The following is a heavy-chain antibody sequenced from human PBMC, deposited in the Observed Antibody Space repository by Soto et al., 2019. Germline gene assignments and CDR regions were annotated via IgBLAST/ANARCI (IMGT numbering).Heavy chain of an antibody. J-gene: IGHJ4*02. V-gene: IGHV3-20*04. CDR3: ARAPGFYGDFFDY. CDR1: KFPFDDYG. Sequence: GGSMRLSCEAFKFPFDDYGMSWVRQDPGKGLEWVSGINRDGGSTGYADSVKGRFTISRDNAKNSLYLQMNSLRAEDTAFYYCARAPGFYGDFFDYWGQGTLVTVSS. D-gene: IGHD4-17*01. CDR2: INRDGGST.